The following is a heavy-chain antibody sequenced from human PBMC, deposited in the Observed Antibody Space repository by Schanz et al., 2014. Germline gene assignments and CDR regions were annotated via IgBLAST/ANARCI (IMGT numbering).Heavy chain of an antibody. CDR2: IDPNSGGT. J-gene: IGHJ3*02. CDR3: ASLGGADVFDI. V-gene: IGHV1-2*02. CDR1: GNTLSAYY. Sequence: QVQLVQSGADVKKPGASVKVSCKASGNTLSAYYIHWIRQAPGQGLEWMGWIDPNSGGTNYAQKFQGRVTMTRDTSISTAYMELSRLRSDDTAVYYCASLGGADVFDIWGQGTMVTVSS. D-gene: IGHD3-16*01.